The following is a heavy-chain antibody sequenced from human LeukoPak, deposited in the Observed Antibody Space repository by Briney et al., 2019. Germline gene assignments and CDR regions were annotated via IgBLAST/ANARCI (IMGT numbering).Heavy chain of an antibody. CDR1: GFTFSSYG. CDR2: ISYDGSNK. D-gene: IGHD6-19*01. Sequence: GRSLRLSCAASGFTFSSYGMHWVRQAPGKGLEWVAVISYDGSNKYYADSVKGRFTISRDNSKNTLYLQMNSLRAEDTAVYYCAKGHSSGWYLLDYWGQGTLVTVSS. V-gene: IGHV3-30*18. J-gene: IGHJ4*02. CDR3: AKGHSSGWYLLDY.